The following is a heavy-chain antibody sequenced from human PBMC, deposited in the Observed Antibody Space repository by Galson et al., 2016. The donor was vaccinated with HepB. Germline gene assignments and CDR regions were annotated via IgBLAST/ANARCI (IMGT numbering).Heavy chain of an antibody. CDR1: GFTFSDYY. CDR2: ISSRSGFYT. Sequence: SLRLSCAASGFTFSDYYTSWIRQAPGKGLQWVSYISSRSGFYTNYADSVKGRFTISRDNAKNSLYLHMNSLRVEDTAVYFCAREPYSSSWFDYWGQGTLVTVSS. J-gene: IGHJ5*01. CDR3: AREPYSSSWFDY. D-gene: IGHD6-13*01. V-gene: IGHV3-11*06.